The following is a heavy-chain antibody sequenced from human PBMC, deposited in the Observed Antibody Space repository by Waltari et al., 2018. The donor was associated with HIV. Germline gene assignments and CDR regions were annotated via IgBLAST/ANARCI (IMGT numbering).Heavy chain of an antibody. CDR3: ARDSYCTNGVCSYYYGMDV. J-gene: IGHJ6*02. Sequence: QVQLQESGPGLVKPSETLSLTCTVSGGSISSYYWSWIRQPAGKGLEWIGRIYTSGSTNYNPSLKSRVTMSVDTSKNQFSLKLSSVTTADTAVYYCARDSYCTNGVCSYYYGMDVWGQGTTVTVSS. V-gene: IGHV4-4*07. CDR2: IYTSGST. D-gene: IGHD2-8*01. CDR1: GGSISSYY.